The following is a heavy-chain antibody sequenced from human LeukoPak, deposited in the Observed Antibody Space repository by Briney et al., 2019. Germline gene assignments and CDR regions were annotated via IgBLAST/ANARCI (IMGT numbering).Heavy chain of an antibody. Sequence: SETLSLTCTVSGGSISSYYWSWIRQPPGKGLEWIGYIYYSGSTNYNPSLKSRVTISVDTSKNQFSLKLSSVTAADTAVYYCARDYYDSSGRGFDYWGQGTLVTVSS. V-gene: IGHV4-59*12. CDR3: ARDYYDSSGRGFDY. CDR1: GGSISSYY. CDR2: IYYSGST. D-gene: IGHD3-22*01. J-gene: IGHJ4*02.